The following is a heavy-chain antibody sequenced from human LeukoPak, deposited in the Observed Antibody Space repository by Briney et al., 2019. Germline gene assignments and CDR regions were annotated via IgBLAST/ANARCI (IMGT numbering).Heavy chain of an antibody. CDR2: IYYTGST. CDR3: ARGPPPDFDY. V-gene: IGHV4-59*12. Sequence: SETLSLTCTVSGGSISSSYWSWIRQPPGKGLEWFGYIYYTGSTTYNPSLKGRVTVSVDTSKNQFSLKLISVTAADTAVYYCARGPPPDFDYWGQGTLVTVSS. J-gene: IGHJ4*02. CDR1: GGSISSSY.